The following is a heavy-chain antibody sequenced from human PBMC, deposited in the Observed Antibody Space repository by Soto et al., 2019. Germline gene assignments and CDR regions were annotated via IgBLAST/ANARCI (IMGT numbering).Heavy chain of an antibody. V-gene: IGHV1-3*01. CDR3: ARDLRVAGPHYYYYMDV. CDR2: INAGNGNT. CDR1: GYTFTSYA. Sequence: ASVKVSCKASGYTFTSYAMHWVRQAPGQRLEWMGWINAGNGNTKYSQKFQGRVTITRDTSASTAYMELSSLRSEDTAVYYCARDLRVAGPHYYYYMDVWGKGTTVTVSS. D-gene: IGHD6-19*01. J-gene: IGHJ6*03.